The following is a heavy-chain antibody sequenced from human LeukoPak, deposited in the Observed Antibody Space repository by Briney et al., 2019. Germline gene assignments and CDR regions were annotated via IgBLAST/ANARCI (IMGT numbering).Heavy chain of an antibody. CDR1: GGSITSSNYF. CDR3: ARGLPAGMNYHDSSRAYFDY. J-gene: IGHJ4*02. CDR2: IYYSGST. D-gene: IGHD3-22*01. Sequence: PSETLSLTCTVSGGSITSSNYFWGWIRQSPGKGLEWIGSIYYSGSTYYNPSPKSRVTISVETSKIQFSLKLSSVTAADTAVYYCARGLPAGMNYHDSSRAYFDYWGQGTLVTVSS. V-gene: IGHV4-39*07.